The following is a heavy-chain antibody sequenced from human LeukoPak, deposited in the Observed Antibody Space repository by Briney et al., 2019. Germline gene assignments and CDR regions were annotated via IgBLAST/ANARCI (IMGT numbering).Heavy chain of an antibody. V-gene: IGHV4-30-2*01. CDR3: ARDHTYGMDV. CDR2: IYHSGRT. Sequence: SETLSLTCAVSGGSISSGGYSWSWIRQPPGKDLEWIGYIYHSGRTHYNPSLKSRVTISVDRSKNQFSLKLSSVTAADTAVYYCARDHTYGMDVWGQGTTVTVSS. CDR1: GGSISSGGYS. J-gene: IGHJ6*02.